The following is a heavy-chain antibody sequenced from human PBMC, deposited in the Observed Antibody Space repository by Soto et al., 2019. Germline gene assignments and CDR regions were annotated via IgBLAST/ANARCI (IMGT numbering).Heavy chain of an antibody. CDR2: ISPGGDRI. D-gene: IGHD2-2*01. J-gene: IGHJ6*02. CDR3: AKDPPWTVGPLAMDV. CDR1: GFMFDSYA. Sequence: EVQLVESGGGLVQPGGSLRLSCVASGFMFDSYAMNWVRQAPGKGLEWVSYISPGGDRIYYAESVKGRLTISRDDSKNTLYLQMNSLRVEDTAVYYCAKDPPWTVGPLAMDVWGQGTTVTVSS. V-gene: IGHV3-23*04.